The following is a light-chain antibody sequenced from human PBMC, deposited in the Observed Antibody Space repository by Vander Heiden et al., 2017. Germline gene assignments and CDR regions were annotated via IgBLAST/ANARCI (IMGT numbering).Light chain of an antibody. CDR3: AVWDDSLNGVV. J-gene: IGLJ2*01. Sequence: QSVLTQPPSASGAPGQRATISRAGSRSSSGGHTANWYQQLPGTAPKLLIYSNNQRPSAVPARFSGSKSVTSASLAIGGLQSEDEADYYCAVWDDSLNGVVFGGGTKLTVL. CDR2: SNN. CDR1: RSSSGGHT. V-gene: IGLV1-44*01.